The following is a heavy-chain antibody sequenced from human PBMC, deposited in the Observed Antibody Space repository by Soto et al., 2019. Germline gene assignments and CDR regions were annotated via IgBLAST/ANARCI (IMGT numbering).Heavy chain of an antibody. D-gene: IGHD1-7*01. CDR2: ISWNSGSI. CDR1: GFTFDDYA. Sequence: EVQLVESGGGLVQPGRSLRLSCAASGFTFDDYAMHWVRQAPGKGLEWVSGISWNSGSIGYADSVKGRFTISRDNAKNSLYLQMNSLRAEDTALYYCAKDKNGNLVRLYGMDVWGQGTTVTVSS. CDR3: AKDKNGNLVRLYGMDV. V-gene: IGHV3-9*01. J-gene: IGHJ6*02.